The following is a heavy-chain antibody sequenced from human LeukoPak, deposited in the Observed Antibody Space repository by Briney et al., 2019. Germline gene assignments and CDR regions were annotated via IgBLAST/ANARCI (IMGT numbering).Heavy chain of an antibody. V-gene: IGHV3-30*18. CDR2: ISYDGSNK. D-gene: IGHD5-24*01. CDR3: AKDLATNYYYYYGMDV. Sequence: GGSLRLSCAASGFTFSSYGMHWVRQVPGKGLEWVAVISYDGSNKYYADSVKGRFTISRDNSKNTLYLQMNSLRAEDTAVYYCAKDLATNYYYYYGMDVWGQGTTVTVSS. J-gene: IGHJ6*02. CDR1: GFTFSSYG.